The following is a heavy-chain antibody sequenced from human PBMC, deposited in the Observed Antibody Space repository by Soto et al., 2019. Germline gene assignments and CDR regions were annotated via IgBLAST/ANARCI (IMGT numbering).Heavy chain of an antibody. CDR1: GFTVSSNY. CDR2: IYSGGST. Sequence: EVQLVESGGGLVQPGGSLRLSCAASGFTVSSNYMSWVRQAPGKGLEWVSVIYSGGSTYYADSVKGRFTISRDNSKTTLYLEMNSLGVEDTAVYYCARDIRIAAAGTGYWGQGTLVTVAS. J-gene: IGHJ4*02. V-gene: IGHV3-66*01. CDR3: ARDIRIAAAGTGY. D-gene: IGHD6-13*01.